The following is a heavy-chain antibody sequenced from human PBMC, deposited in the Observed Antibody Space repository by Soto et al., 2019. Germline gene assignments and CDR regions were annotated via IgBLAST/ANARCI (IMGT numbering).Heavy chain of an antibody. CDR2: IYYSGST. Sequence: SETLSLTCTVSGGSISSYFWSWIRQPPGKGLEWIGYIYYSGSTNYNPSLKSRVTISVHTSNSQFSLELSSVTAADTAVYYCARGLITGSHYSGGWYYFDSWGQGTQVTVSS. D-gene: IGHD6-19*01. CDR1: GGSISSYF. J-gene: IGHJ4*02. V-gene: IGHV4-59*12. CDR3: ARGLITGSHYSGGWYYFDS.